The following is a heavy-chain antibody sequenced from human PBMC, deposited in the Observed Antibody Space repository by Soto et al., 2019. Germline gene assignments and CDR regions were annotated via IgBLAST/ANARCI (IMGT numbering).Heavy chain of an antibody. D-gene: IGHD4-17*01. V-gene: IGHV3-33*01. CDR1: GFTFSSYG. CDR2: IWYDGSNK. CDR3: ARGGVTTFDY. Sequence: QVQLVESGGGVVQPGRSLRLSCAASGFTFSSYGMHWVRQAPGKGLEWVAVIWYDGSNKYYADSVKGRFTISRDNSKNTLYLQMNSLSAEDTAVYYCARGGVTTFDYWGQGTLVTVSS. J-gene: IGHJ4*02.